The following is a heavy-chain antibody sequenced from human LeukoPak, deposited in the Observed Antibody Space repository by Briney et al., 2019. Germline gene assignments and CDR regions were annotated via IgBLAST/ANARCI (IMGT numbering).Heavy chain of an antibody. Sequence: GASVKVSCKASGYTFTSYGISWVRQAPGQGLEWMGWISAYNGNTNCAQKLQGRVTMTTDTSTSTAYMELRSLRSDDTAVYYCARPSTSSSSWYVTPIFDYWGQGTLVTVSS. D-gene: IGHD6-13*01. CDR1: GYTFTSYG. J-gene: IGHJ4*02. CDR2: ISAYNGNT. CDR3: ARPSTSSSSWYVTPIFDY. V-gene: IGHV1-18*01.